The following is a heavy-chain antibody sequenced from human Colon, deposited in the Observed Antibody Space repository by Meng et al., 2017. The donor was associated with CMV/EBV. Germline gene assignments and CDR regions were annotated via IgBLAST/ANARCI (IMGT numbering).Heavy chain of an antibody. CDR1: GFTFSSYG. CDR3: ARERGGYCSSATCPRAFDI. Sequence: GESLKISCAASGFTFSSYGMHWVRQAPGKGLEWVAFIRYDGSNKYYADSVKGRFTISRDNSKNTLYLQMNSLRAEDTAVYYCARERGGYCSSATCPRAFDIWGQGTMVTVSS. V-gene: IGHV3-30*02. J-gene: IGHJ3*02. CDR2: IRYDGSNK. D-gene: IGHD2-2*01.